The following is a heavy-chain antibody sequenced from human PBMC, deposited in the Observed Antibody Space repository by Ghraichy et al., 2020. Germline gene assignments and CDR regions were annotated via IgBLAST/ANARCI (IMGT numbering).Heavy chain of an antibody. V-gene: IGHV4-39*01. Sequence: SETLSLTCTVSGGSISSSSYYWGWIRQPPGKGLEWIGSIYYSGSTYYNPSLNSRVTISVDTSKNQFSLKLSSVTAAEPAVYYCARRSPIVVVPGTIYDTFDIWGQGTMVTVSS. CDR1: GGSISSSSYY. CDR2: IYYSGST. J-gene: IGHJ3*02. CDR3: ARRSPIVVVPGTIYDTFDI. D-gene: IGHD2-2*01.